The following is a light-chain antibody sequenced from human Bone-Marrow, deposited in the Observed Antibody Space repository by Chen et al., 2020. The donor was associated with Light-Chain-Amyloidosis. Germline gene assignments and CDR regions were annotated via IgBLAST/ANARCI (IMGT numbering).Light chain of an antibody. CDR3: SSYTITNTLV. V-gene: IGLV2-14*01. J-gene: IGLJ1*01. CDR2: EVT. CDR1: SSDVGGDNH. Sequence: QSALTQPASVSGSPGQSITISCTRTSSDVGGDNHVSWHQQHPDKAPKLMIYEVTNRPSWVPDRLSGSKSDNTAALTISGLQAEDGADYFCSSYTITNTLVFGSGTRVTVL.